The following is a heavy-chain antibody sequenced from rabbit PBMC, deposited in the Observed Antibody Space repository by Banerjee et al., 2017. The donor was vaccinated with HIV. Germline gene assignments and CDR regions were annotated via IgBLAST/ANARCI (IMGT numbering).Heavy chain of an antibody. V-gene: IGHV1S43*01. CDR3: ARDGYAGHGYPNL. Sequence: QEQLEESGGDLVKPGASLTLTCTASGIDFSSYRMSWVRQAPGKGLEWIGIIHAGKGSTEYASWVNGRFTISSDNAQNTVDLKMNSLTAADTATYFCARDGYAGHGYPNLWGPGTLVTVS. CDR2: IHAGKGST. J-gene: IGHJ4*01. CDR1: GIDFSSYR. D-gene: IGHD6-1*01.